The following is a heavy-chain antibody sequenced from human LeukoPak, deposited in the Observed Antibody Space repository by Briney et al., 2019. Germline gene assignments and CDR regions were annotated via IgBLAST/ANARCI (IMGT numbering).Heavy chain of an antibody. J-gene: IGHJ5*02. CDR1: GFTFSNYF. Sequence: PSGGSLRLSCAASGFTFSNYFMHWVRQAPGKGLVWVSRINSDGTSTMYADSVKGRFTISRDNAKNTLYLQMNSLRVEDTAVYYCARRVDATRWFDPWGQGTLVTVSS. CDR2: INSDGTST. D-gene: IGHD2-15*01. V-gene: IGHV3-74*03. CDR3: ARRVDATRWFDP.